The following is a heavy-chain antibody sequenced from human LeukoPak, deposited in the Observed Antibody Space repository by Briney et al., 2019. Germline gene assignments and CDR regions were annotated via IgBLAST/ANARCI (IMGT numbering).Heavy chain of an antibody. J-gene: IGHJ6*03. D-gene: IGHD3-22*01. V-gene: IGHV1-18*04. CDR2: ITPNNGNI. CDR1: GYTFTSYY. Sequence: ASVKVSCKTSGYTFTSYYIHWLRQAPGQGLEWMGWITPNNGNINYAQKFHGRFTMTTDTSTTTAYMELRSLRSDDPAVYYCARGGKYYYDSSGSFYYYYMDVWGKGTTVTISS. CDR3: ARGGKYYYDSSGSFYYYYMDV.